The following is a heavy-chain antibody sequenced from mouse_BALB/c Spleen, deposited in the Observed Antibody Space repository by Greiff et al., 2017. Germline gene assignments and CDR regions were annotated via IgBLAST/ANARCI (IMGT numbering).Heavy chain of an antibody. CDR3: ARSTTVVDYFDY. D-gene: IGHD1-1*01. CDR1: GFTFSSFG. V-gene: IGHV5-17*02. CDR2: ISSGSSTI. J-gene: IGHJ2*01. Sequence: EVKLVESGGGLVQPGGSRKLSCAASGFTFSSFGMHWVRQAPEKGLEWVAYISSGSSTIYYADTVKGRFTISRDNPKNTLFLQMTSLRSEDTAMYYCARSTTVVDYFDYWGQGTTLTVSS.